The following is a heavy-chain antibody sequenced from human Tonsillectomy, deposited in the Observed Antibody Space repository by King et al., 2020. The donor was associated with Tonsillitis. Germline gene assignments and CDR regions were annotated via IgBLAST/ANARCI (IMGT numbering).Heavy chain of an antibody. J-gene: IGHJ4*02. CDR1: GGSISRGSYY. Sequence: VQLQESGPGLVKPSQTLSLTCTVSGGSISRGSYYWSWIRQPAGKGLEWFGGIDTSGGTNYNPPLKSRVTISVDTSKNQFSLKLSPVTAADTAVYYCATATTPVEGGYFDYWGQGTLVTVSS. V-gene: IGHV4-61*02. CDR2: IDTSGGT. CDR3: ATATTPVEGGYFDY. D-gene: IGHD3-16*01.